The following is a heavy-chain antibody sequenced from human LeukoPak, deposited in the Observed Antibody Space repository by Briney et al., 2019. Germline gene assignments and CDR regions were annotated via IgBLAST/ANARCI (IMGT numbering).Heavy chain of an antibody. V-gene: IGHV3-15*01. CDR3: TTMAVIAAAGPSHFDY. D-gene: IGHD6-13*01. CDR1: GFTFSNAW. CDR2: IKSKTDGGTT. Sequence: PGGSLRLSCAASGFTFSNAWMSWVRQAPGKGLEWVGRIKSKTDGGTTDYAAPVKGRFTISRDDSKNTLYLQMNSLKTEDTAVYYCTTMAVIAAAGPSHFDYWGQGTLVTVSS. J-gene: IGHJ4*02.